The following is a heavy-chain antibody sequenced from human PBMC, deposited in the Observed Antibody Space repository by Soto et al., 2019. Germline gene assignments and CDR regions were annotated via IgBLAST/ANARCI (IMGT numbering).Heavy chain of an antibody. CDR3: AKRGYYYDSSGYQYYFDY. Sequence: GESLKISCKGSGYSFTSYWISWVRQMPGKGLEWMGRIDPSDSYTNYSPSFQGHVTISADKSISTAYLQWSSLKASDTAMYYCAKRGYYYDSSGYQYYFDYWGQGTLVTVSS. CDR1: GYSFTSYW. V-gene: IGHV5-10-1*01. CDR2: IDPSDSYT. D-gene: IGHD3-22*01. J-gene: IGHJ4*02.